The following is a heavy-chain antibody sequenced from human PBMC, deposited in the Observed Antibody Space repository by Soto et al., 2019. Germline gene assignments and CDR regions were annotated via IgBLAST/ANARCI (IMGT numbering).Heavy chain of an antibody. V-gene: IGHV5-10-1*01. D-gene: IGHD6-13*01. CDR3: ARHNRYSSTWFEGWFDP. CDR1: GYSFTSYW. Sequence: GESLKISCKGSGYSFTSYWISWVRQMPGKGLEWMGKIDPSDSYTNYSPSFQGHVTISADKSTGTAYLQWTSLKAPDTAMYYCARHNRYSSTWFEGWFDPWGQGTLVTVSS. CDR2: IDPSDSYT. J-gene: IGHJ5*02.